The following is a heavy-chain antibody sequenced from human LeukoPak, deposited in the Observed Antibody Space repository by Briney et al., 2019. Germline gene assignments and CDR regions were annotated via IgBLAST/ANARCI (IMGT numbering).Heavy chain of an antibody. CDR2: VSDSGRT. D-gene: IGHD3-10*01. CDR1: GGSMNGYS. V-gene: IGHV4-59*08. Sequence: PSETLSLTCTLSGGSMNGYSWTWLRQPPGKELEWIGYVSDSGRTNYNPSLRSRVTVSADTSKNQFSLKLSSVTAADTAVYYCARSTMVRGEVWGQGTLVTVSS. J-gene: IGHJ4*02. CDR3: ARSTMVRGEV.